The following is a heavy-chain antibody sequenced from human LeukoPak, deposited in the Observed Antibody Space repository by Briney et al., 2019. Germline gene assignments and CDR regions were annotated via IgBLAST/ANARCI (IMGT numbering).Heavy chain of an antibody. CDR1: GFTFSGYG. CDR2: IRYDGINK. D-gene: IGHD6-19*01. J-gene: IGHJ4*02. V-gene: IGHV3-30*02. CDR3: AKDLNSGWKATKYFEY. Sequence: PGGSLRLSCAVSGFTFSGYGMHWVRQAPGKGLEWVTFIRYDGINKSYADSVKGRFTISRDNSRNTLYLQMDSLRAEDTAVYYCAKDLNSGWKATKYFEYWGQGTLVTVSS.